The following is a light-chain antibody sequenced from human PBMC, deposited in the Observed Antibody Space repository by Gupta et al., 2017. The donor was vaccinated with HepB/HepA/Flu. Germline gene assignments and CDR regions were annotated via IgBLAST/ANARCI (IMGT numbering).Light chain of an antibody. CDR3: LQHNGYHLT. V-gene: IGKV1-17*01. Sequence: DIQMTQSPSSLSASVGDRVTITCRASQGIRDDLSWYQQKPGRAPKRLIYTASSLQNGVPSRFSGSGSGTEFTLTISSLQPEDSATYYCLQHNGYHLTFGQGTQLEI. J-gene: IGKJ5*01. CDR2: TAS. CDR1: QGIRDD.